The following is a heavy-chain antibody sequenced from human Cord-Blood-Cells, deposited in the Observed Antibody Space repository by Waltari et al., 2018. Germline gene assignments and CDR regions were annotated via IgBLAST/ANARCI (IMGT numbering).Heavy chain of an antibody. CDR2: ISSSSSYI. J-gene: IGHJ2*01. Sequence: EVQLVESGGGLVKPGGSLRLSCAASGFTFSSYSMNWFRQAPGKGLEGVSSISSSSSYIYYADSVKGRFTISRDNAKNSLYLQMNSLRAEDTAVYYCARESKPNNWYFDLWGRGTLVTVSS. V-gene: IGHV3-21*01. CDR1: GFTFSSYS. CDR3: ARESKPNNWYFDL.